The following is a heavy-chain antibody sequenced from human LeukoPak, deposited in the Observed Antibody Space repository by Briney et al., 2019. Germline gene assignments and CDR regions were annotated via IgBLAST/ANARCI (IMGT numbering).Heavy chain of an antibody. D-gene: IGHD1-1*01. CDR1: GYTFTGYY. J-gene: IGHJ4*02. CDR2: INPNSGGT. Sequence: GASVKVSCKASGYTFTGYYMHWVRQAPGQGLEWMGWINPNSGGTNYAQKFQGRVTMTRDTSISTAYMELSRLRSDDTAVYYCARVRGELGPGTYYFDYWGQGTLVTVSS. V-gene: IGHV1-2*02. CDR3: ARVRGELGPGTYYFDY.